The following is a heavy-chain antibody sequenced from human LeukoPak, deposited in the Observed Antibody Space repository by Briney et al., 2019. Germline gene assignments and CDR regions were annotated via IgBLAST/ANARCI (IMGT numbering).Heavy chain of an antibody. Sequence: ASVKFSCKASGYTFTSYDINWVRQATGQGLEWMGWMNPNSGNTGYAQKFQGRVTITRNTSISTAYMELSSLRSEDTAVYYCARGGALTTVTTDWYFDLWGRGTLVTVSS. CDR1: GYTFTSYD. CDR2: MNPNSGNT. J-gene: IGHJ2*01. V-gene: IGHV1-8*03. D-gene: IGHD4-17*01. CDR3: ARGGALTTVTTDWYFDL.